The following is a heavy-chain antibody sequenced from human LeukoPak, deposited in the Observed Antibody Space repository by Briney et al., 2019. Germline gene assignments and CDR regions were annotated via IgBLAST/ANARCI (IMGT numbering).Heavy chain of an antibody. CDR3: ARGGPAAGRFDY. J-gene: IGHJ4*02. Sequence: GGSLRLSCAASGFTVRSNYMVWARQAPGKGLEWVSVIYSGGSTYYADSVKGRFTISRDNSKNTLYLQMNSLRAEDTAVYYCARGGPAAGRFDYWGQGTLVTVSS. CDR1: GFTVRSNY. CDR2: IYSGGST. D-gene: IGHD6-13*01. V-gene: IGHV3-66*01.